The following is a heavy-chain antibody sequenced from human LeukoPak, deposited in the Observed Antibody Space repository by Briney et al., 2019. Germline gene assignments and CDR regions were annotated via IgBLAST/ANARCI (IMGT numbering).Heavy chain of an antibody. CDR1: GFTFSIYA. CDR2: VSGSGSST. J-gene: IGHJ4*02. V-gene: IGHV3-23*01. CDR3: ARFELWATGVDY. Sequence: GGSLRLSCAASGFTFSIYAMTWVRQAPGKGLEWVSSVSGSGSSTYYADSVKGRFTISRDNSKNTLYLQMKSLRAEDTALYFCARFELWATGVDYWGQGSLVIVSS. D-gene: IGHD1-26*01.